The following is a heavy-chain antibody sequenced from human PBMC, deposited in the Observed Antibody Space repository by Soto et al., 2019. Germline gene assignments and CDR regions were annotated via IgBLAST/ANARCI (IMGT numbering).Heavy chain of an antibody. D-gene: IGHD4-17*01. CDR1: GGSFSTSS. CDR2: ILPIFGTA. CDR3: ARSTGYGDSYFDY. J-gene: IGHJ4*02. Sequence: ASVKVSCKASGGSFSTSSINWVRQAPGQRPEWMANILPIFGTADYAQKFQGRVTITADTSTNTAYMELRSLLSEDTAVYYCARSTGYGDSYFDYWGRGTLVTV. V-gene: IGHV1-69*06.